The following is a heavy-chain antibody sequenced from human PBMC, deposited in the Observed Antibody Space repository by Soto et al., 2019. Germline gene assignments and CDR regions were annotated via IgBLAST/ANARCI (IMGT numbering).Heavy chain of an antibody. CDR3: ARVDTAMENYYYGMEA. J-gene: IGHJ6*02. CDR2: ISPSGGSK. D-gene: IGHD5-18*01. V-gene: IGHV1-46*01. Sequence: ASVKVSCKASGYTFTSYYMHWVRQAPGQGLEWMGIISPSGGSKSYAQKFQGRVTMTRDTSTSTVYMELSSLRSEDTAVYYCARVDTAMENYYYGMEAWGHGTTVSVSS. CDR1: GYTFTSYY.